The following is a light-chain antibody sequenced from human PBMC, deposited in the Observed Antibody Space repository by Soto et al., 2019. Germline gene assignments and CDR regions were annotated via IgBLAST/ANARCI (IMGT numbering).Light chain of an antibody. V-gene: IGLV1-44*01. CDR1: ASSIGTNT. CDR2: GDN. Sequence: QSVLTQPPSASGTPGQRVTISFSGSASSIGTNTVNWYRQLPGTAPKLLIYGDNQRPSGVPDRFSGSKSGTSASLAISGLQSEDEAEYYCAAWDGSLHNVLFGGGTKVTVL. J-gene: IGLJ2*01. CDR3: AAWDGSLHNVL.